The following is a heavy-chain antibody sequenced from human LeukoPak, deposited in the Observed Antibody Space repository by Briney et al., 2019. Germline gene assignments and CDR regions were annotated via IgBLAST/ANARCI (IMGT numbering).Heavy chain of an antibody. V-gene: IGHV4-59*01. CDR1: GASINNYY. CDR3: ARDLHGDRYPIDWFDH. J-gene: IGHJ5*02. Sequence: SETLSLTCTVSGASINNYYWSWIRQPPGKGLEWIGYIYYTGSTKYNPSLKSRVTVSLDTPKTQFSLKVHSVTAADTAVYYCARDLHGDRYPIDWFDHWGPGTLVTVSS. CDR2: IYYTGST. D-gene: IGHD2-2*02.